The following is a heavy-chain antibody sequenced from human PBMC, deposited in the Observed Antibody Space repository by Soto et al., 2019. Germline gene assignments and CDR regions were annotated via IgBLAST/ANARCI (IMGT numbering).Heavy chain of an antibody. CDR1: GGSISSYY. V-gene: IGHV4-4*07. CDR3: ARGRSSSWIDY. J-gene: IGHJ4*02. D-gene: IGHD6-13*01. Sequence: QVQLQESGPGLVKPSETLSLTCTVSGGSISSYYWSWIRQPAGKGLDWIGRIYTSGSTNYNPSLTSRVTMSVDTSKKQFSLKLSSVTAADTAVYYCARGRSSSWIDYWGQGTLVTVSS. CDR2: IYTSGST.